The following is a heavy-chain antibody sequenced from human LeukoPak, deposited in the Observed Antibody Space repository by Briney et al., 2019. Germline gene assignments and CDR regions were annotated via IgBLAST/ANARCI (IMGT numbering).Heavy chain of an antibody. V-gene: IGHV3-30*04. CDR2: ISYDGSNK. CDR1: GFTFSSYA. J-gene: IGHJ3*02. CDR3: ARDPLLYSSGWLDDAFDI. Sequence: PGGSLRLSCAASGFTFSSYAMHWVRQAPGKGLEWVAVISYDGSNKYYADSVKGRFTISRDNSKNTLYLQMNSLRAEDTAVYYCARDPLLYSSGWLDDAFDIWGQGTMVTVSS. D-gene: IGHD6-19*01.